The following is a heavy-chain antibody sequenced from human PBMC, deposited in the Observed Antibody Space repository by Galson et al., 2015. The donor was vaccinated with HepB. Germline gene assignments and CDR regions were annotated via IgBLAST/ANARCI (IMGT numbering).Heavy chain of an antibody. Sequence: SLRLSCAASGFTFSAYAMRWVRQAPGKGLEWVSSIGSTGTTTYYADSVRGRFTISRDNSKNTLYLQMNSLRAEDTAVYYCAKEVGGRDVWGQGTTVTVSS. D-gene: IGHD1-26*01. CDR1: GFTFSAYA. J-gene: IGHJ6*02. CDR2: IGSTGTTT. V-gene: IGHV3-23*01. CDR3: AKEVGGRDV.